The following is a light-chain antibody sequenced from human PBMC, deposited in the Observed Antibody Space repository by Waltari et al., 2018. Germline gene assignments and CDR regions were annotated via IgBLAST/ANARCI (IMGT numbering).Light chain of an antibody. V-gene: IGKV1-5*03. CDR3: QQYNSYSGK. J-gene: IGKJ1*01. Sequence: DIQMTQSPSTLSASVGDRVTITCRASQSISTWLAWYQQKPGKAPKLLIYKASSLESGVPSRFSGSGSGTEFALTISSLQPEDFATYYCQQYNSYSGKFGQGTKVEIK. CDR1: QSISTW. CDR2: KAS.